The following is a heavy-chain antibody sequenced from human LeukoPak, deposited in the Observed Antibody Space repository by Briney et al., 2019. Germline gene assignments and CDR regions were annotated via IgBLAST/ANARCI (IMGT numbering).Heavy chain of an antibody. V-gene: IGHV1-69*05. J-gene: IGHJ5*02. CDR3: ARGPRPVVVVAATRIWFDP. D-gene: IGHD2-15*01. CDR2: IIPIFGTA. CDR1: GGTFSSYA. Sequence: SVKVSCKASGGTFSSYAISWVRQAPGQGLEWMGRIIPIFGTANYAQKFQGRVTITTDESTSTAYMELSRLGSEDTAVYYCARGPRPVVVVAATRIWFDPWGQGTLVTVSS.